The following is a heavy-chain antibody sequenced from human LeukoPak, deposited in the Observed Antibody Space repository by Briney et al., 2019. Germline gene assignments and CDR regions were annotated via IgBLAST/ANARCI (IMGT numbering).Heavy chain of an antibody. CDR2: IYYSGST. D-gene: IGHD1-1*01. V-gene: IGHV4-39*07. Sequence: SETLSLTCTVSGGSISSSSYYWGWIRQPPGTGLEWIGSIYYSGSTYYNPSLKSRVTISVDTSKNQFSLKLSSVTAADTAVYYCARDSTGTTGNWFDPWGQGTLVTVSS. J-gene: IGHJ5*02. CDR3: ARDSTGTTGNWFDP. CDR1: GGSISSSSYY.